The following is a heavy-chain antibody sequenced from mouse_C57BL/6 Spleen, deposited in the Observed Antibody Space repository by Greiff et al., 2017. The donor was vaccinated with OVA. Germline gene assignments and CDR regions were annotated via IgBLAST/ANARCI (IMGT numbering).Heavy chain of an antibody. D-gene: IGHD2-14*01. CDR3: AREEYDWAWFAY. CDR2: IYPRSGNT. Sequence: VQLQQSGAELARPGASVKLSCKASGYTFTSYGISWVKQRTGQGLEWIGEIYPRSGNTYYNEKFKGKATLTADKSSSTAYMELRSLTSEDSAVYFCAREEYDWAWFAYWSQGTLVTVSA. CDR1: GYTFTSYG. J-gene: IGHJ3*01. V-gene: IGHV1-81*01.